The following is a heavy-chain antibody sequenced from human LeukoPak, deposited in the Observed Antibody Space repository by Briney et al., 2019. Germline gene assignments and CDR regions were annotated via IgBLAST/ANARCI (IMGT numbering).Heavy chain of an antibody. CDR1: GGSISSYY. V-gene: IGHV4-4*07. CDR3: ARGAPYCGGDCSVYFDY. J-gene: IGHJ4*02. CDR2: MYPTGNT. D-gene: IGHD2-21*02. Sequence: PSETLSLTCTVSGGSISSYYWSWIRQSAGKGLEWIGRMYPTGNTNYNPSLRGRVTMSVDTSKNQFFLRLTSVTAADTALYYCARGAPYCGGDCSVYFDYWGQGRLVTVSS.